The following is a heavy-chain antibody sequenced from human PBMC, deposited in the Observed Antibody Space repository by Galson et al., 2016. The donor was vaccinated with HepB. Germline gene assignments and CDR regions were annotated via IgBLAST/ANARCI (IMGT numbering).Heavy chain of an antibody. CDR1: GFNFTNAW. Sequence: SLRLSCAASGFNFTNAWMRWVRQAPGKGLEWVARIKSKSFGATIDYAAPVKGRFTISRDDSEHTSHLQMNSLKPEDTAVYYCVTDGGKGFDIWGQGTMVTVSS. CDR3: VTDGGKGFDI. J-gene: IGHJ3*02. CDR2: IKSKSFGATI. V-gene: IGHV3-15*01.